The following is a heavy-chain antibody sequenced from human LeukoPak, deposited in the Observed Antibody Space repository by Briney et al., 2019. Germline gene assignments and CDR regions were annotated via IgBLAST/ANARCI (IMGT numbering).Heavy chain of an antibody. CDR1: GGSISSYY. J-gene: IGHJ5*02. V-gene: IGHV4-59*01. CDR2: VYYSGST. Sequence: SETLSLTCTVSGGSISSYYWSWIRQPPGKGLEWIGYVYYSGSTNYNPSLKSRVTISVDTSKNQFSLKLSSVTAADTAVYYCARLQYYYDGSGYYLNWFDPWGQGTLVTVSS. CDR3: ARLQYYYDGSGYYLNWFDP. D-gene: IGHD3-22*01.